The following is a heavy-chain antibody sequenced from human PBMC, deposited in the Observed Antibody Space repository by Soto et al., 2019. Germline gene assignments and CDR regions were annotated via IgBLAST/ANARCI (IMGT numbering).Heavy chain of an antibody. J-gene: IGHJ4*02. Sequence: GGSLRLSCAASGFTFDDYAMHWVRQAPGKGLEWVSGISWNSGSIGYADSVKGRFTISRDNAKNSLYLQMNSLRAEDTALYYCAKDFVGRSGGYEDPFEFDYWGQGTLVTVSS. V-gene: IGHV3-9*01. CDR3: AKDFVGRSGGYEDPFEFDY. D-gene: IGHD5-12*01. CDR2: ISWNSGSI. CDR1: GFTFDDYA.